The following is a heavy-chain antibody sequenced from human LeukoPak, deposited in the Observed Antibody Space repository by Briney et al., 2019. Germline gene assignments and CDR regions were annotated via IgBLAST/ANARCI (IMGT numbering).Heavy chain of an antibody. J-gene: IGHJ6*03. CDR3: ARGGVDFWGFMDV. D-gene: IGHD3-3*01. CDR1: GGTFSSYA. V-gene: IGHV1-3*03. CDR2: INAGNGNT. Sequence: ASVKVSCKASGGTFSSYAISWVRQAPGQRLEWMGWINAGNGNTKYSQEFQGRVTITRDTSASTAYMELSSLRSEDMAVYYCARGGVDFWGFMDVWGKGTTVTVSS.